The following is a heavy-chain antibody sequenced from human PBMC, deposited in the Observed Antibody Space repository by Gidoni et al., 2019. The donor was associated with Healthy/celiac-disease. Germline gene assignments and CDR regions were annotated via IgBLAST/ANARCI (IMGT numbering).Heavy chain of an antibody. CDR2: IYWDDDK. CDR1: GFSLSTSGVG. D-gene: IGHD3-10*01. V-gene: IGHV2-5*02. J-gene: IGHJ4*02. Sequence: QITLKESGPTLVKPTQTLTLTCTFSGFSLSTSGVGVGWIRQPPGKALEWLALIYWDDDKRYSPSLKSRLTITKDTSKNQVVLTMTNMDPVDTATYYCAHNDYYGSGSYSLFDYWGQGTLVTVSS. CDR3: AHNDYYGSGSYSLFDY.